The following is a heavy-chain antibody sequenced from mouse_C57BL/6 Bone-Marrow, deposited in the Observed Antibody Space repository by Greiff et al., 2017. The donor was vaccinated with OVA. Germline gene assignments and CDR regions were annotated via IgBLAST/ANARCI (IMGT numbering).Heavy chain of an antibody. CDR2: INPNNGGT. V-gene: IGHV1-18*01. J-gene: IGHJ3*01. Sequence: EVQLQQSGPELVKPGASVKIPCKASGYTFTDYNMDWMKQSHGKSLEWIGDINPNNGGTIYNQKFKGKATLTVDKSSSTAYMELRSLTSEDTAVYDCARVDYGSSAGFAYWGQGTLVTVAA. CDR1: GYTFTDYN. CDR3: ARVDYGSSAGFAY. D-gene: IGHD1-1*01.